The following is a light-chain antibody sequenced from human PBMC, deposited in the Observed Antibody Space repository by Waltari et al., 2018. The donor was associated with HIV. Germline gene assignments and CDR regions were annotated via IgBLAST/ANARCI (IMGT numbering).Light chain of an antibody. V-gene: IGKV1D-13*01. CDR2: DAS. CDR1: QGIRSA. Sequence: AIQLTQSPSSLSASVRDRVTITCRASQGIRSALAWYQQKPGKAPNLLIYDASTLESGVPSRFRGNGSGTDFTLTISSLQPEDFATYYCHQSYNNPFTFGGGTTVDIK. J-gene: IGKJ4*01. CDR3: HQSYNNPFT.